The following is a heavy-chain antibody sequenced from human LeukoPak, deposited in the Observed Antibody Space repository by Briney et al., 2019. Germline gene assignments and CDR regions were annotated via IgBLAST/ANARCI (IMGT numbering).Heavy chain of an antibody. CDR2: ISGSGGST. CDR3: AKVPLGDSYYFDY. Sequence: GGSLRLSCAASGFTFGSYAMSWVRQAPGKGLEWVSAISGSGGSTYYADSVKGRFTISRDNSKNTLYLQMNSLRAEDTAVYYCAKVPLGDSYYFDYWGQGTLVTVSS. D-gene: IGHD2-21*02. V-gene: IGHV3-23*01. J-gene: IGHJ4*02. CDR1: GFTFGSYA.